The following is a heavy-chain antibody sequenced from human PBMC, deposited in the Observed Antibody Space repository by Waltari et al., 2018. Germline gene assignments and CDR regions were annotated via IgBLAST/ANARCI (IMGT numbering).Heavy chain of an antibody. CDR3: ARVSLTYYFDY. J-gene: IGHJ4*02. CDR1: GYSISSGYY. D-gene: IGHD3-16*01. Sequence: QVQLQESGPGLVKPSETLSLTCAVSGYSISSGYYWGWIRQPPGKGLDWIGSIYHSGSTYYNPSLKSRVTISVDTSKNQFSLKLSSVTAADTAVYYCARVSLTYYFDYWGQGTLVTVSS. CDR2: IYHSGST. V-gene: IGHV4-38-2*01.